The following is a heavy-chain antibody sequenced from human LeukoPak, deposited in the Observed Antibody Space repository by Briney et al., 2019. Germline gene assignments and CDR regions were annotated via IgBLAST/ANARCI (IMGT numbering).Heavy chain of an antibody. Sequence: SETLSLTCTVSGGSISSSSSYWGWIRQPPGKGLEWIGSIYYSGSTYYNPSLKSRVTMSVDTSKNQFSLKLSSVTAADTAVYYCARLGVSVTTGPFYGMDVWGQGTTVTVSS. CDR1: GGSISSSSSY. CDR2: IYYSGST. CDR3: ARLGVSVTTGPFYGMDV. V-gene: IGHV4-39*01. J-gene: IGHJ6*02. D-gene: IGHD4-17*01.